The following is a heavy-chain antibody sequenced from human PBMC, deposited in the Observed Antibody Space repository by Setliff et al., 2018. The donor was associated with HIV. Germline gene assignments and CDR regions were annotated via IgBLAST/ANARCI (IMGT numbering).Heavy chain of an antibody. D-gene: IGHD2-15*01. V-gene: IGHV1-46*01. Sequence: ASVKVSCKASGYTFTDYYVHWVRQAPGQGLEWMGVIYPSGGNANYAQKFQGGVTMTRDTSTSTVYMEVNSLRSEDTAVYYCAREAHGGNPWGDYWGQGTLVTVSS. CDR2: IYPSGGNA. CDR3: AREAHGGNPWGDY. CDR1: GYTFTDYY. J-gene: IGHJ4*02.